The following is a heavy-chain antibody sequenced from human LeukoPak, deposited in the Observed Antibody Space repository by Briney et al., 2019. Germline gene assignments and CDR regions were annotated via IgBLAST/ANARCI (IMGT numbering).Heavy chain of an antibody. V-gene: IGHV4-4*07. CDR2: IYTTGTT. Sequence: SDTLSLTCTVSGGSINSYFWGWVRQPAGKGLEWIGRIYTTGTTHFNPSLRSRLTMSVDTSKNLFSLNLSSVTAADTAVYYCARQGYGASWYHLDYWGRGTLFTVSS. CDR3: ARQGYGASWYHLDY. D-gene: IGHD6-13*01. CDR1: GGSINSYF. J-gene: IGHJ4*02.